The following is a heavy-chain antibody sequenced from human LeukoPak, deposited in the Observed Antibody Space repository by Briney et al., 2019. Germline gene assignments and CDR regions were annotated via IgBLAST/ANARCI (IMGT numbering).Heavy chain of an antibody. D-gene: IGHD6-13*01. J-gene: IGHJ4*02. Sequence: GGSLRLSCAASGFTFSSYWMSWVRQAPGKGLEWVANIKKDGSEKYYVDSVKGRFTISRDNAKKSLYLQMNSLRAEDTAVYYCARHGIAAAGTWADYWGQGTLVTVSS. V-gene: IGHV3-7*01. CDR3: ARHGIAAAGTWADY. CDR2: IKKDGSEK. CDR1: GFTFSSYW.